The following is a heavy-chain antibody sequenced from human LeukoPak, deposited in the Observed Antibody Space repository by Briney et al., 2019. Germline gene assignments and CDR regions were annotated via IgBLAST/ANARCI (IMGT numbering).Heavy chain of an antibody. CDR1: GGSFSGYY. V-gene: IGHV4-34*01. J-gene: IGHJ5*02. D-gene: IGHD6-13*01. CDR2: INHSGST. CDR3: ARGSGSWWAKWFDP. Sequence: KSSETLSLTCAVYGGSFSGYYWSWIRQPPGKGLEWIGEINHSGSTNYNPSLKSRVTISVDTSKNQFSLKLSSVTAADTAVYYCARGSGSWWAKWFDPWGQGTLVTVSS.